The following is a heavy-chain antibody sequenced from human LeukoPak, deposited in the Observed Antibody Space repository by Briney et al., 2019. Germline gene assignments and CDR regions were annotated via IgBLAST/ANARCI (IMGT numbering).Heavy chain of an antibody. CDR2: IIPIFGTA. CDR3: ASLSGSYFATPRGSGMDV. V-gene: IGHV1-69*01. D-gene: IGHD1-26*01. Sequence: GSSVKVSCKASGGTLSSYAISWVRQAPGQGLEWMGGIIPIFGTANYAQKFQGRVTITADESTSTAYMELSSLRSEDTAVYYCASLSGSYFATPRGSGMDVWGQGTTVTVSS. J-gene: IGHJ6*02. CDR1: GGTLSSYA.